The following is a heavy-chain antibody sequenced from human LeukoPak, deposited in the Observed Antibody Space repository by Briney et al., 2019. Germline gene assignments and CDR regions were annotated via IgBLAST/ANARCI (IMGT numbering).Heavy chain of an antibody. CDR3: VPFNWNYTSLPFDY. D-gene: IGHD1-7*01. Sequence: PGGSLRLSCAGSGFTFRGSARHWGRQASGKVLEWVGRIRTKANNYATAYAASLSGRVTISRDDSKNMAYLHLNGLKTEDTALYYCVPFNWNYTSLPFDYWGPGTLVTVSS. CDR1: GFTFRGSA. CDR2: IRTKANNYAT. J-gene: IGHJ4*01. V-gene: IGHV3-73*01.